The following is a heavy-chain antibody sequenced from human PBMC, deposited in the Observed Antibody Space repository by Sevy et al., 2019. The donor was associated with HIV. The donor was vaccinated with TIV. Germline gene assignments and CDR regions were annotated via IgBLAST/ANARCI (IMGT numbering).Heavy chain of an antibody. Sequence: GGALRLSCVASGLTFNFYGMHWVRQAPGKGLEWVSSITTSGRDTYSADAVEGRFNISKDNSKNTLYLKMNSLRVDDTAVYYSAKGYCSGGSCPRDYYYYGMDAWGQGTTVTVSS. CDR1: GLTFNFYG. J-gene: IGHJ6*02. CDR3: AKGYCSGGSCPRDYYYYGMDA. V-gene: IGHV3-23*01. CDR2: ITTSGRDT. D-gene: IGHD2-15*01.